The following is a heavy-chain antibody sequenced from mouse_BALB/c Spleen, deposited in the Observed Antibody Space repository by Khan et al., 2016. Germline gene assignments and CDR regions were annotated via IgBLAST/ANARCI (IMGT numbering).Heavy chain of an antibody. CDR2: INTNTGEP. Sequence: QIQLVQSGPELKKPGETVKISCKASEYTFTNYGMNWVKQAPGKGLKWMGWINTNTGEPTYAEEFKGRFAFSLETSASTAYLQINNLKNEDTATYCGARTGDYPYYAMDYWGQGTSVTVSS. D-gene: IGHD2-13*01. CDR1: EYTFTNYG. V-gene: IGHV9-3*02. J-gene: IGHJ4*01. CDR3: ARTGDYPYYAMDY.